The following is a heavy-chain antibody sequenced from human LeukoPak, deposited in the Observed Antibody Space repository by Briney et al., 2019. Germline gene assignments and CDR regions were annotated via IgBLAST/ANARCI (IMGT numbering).Heavy chain of an antibody. J-gene: IGHJ3*02. D-gene: IGHD2-2*01. Sequence: GGSLRLSFAASGFTFSSYAMSGVRQPPGRGVEGVSAISGGGGSTYYADSVKGRFTISRDNSKNTLYLQMNSLRAEDTAVYYCAKDHAVVPAADPENAFDIWGQGTMVTVSS. CDR1: GFTFSSYA. CDR2: ISGGGGST. V-gene: IGHV3-23*01. CDR3: AKDHAVVPAADPENAFDI.